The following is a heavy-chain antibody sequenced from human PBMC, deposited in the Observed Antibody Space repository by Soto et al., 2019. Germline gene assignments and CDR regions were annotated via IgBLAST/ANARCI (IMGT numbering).Heavy chain of an antibody. D-gene: IGHD3-3*01. V-gene: IGHV1-2*04. CDR3: ARGQRFSDWFDP. CDR1: GYTFTGYY. J-gene: IGHJ5*02. Sequence: ASVKVSCKASGYTFTGYYMHWVRQAPGQGLEWMGWINPNSGGTNYAQKFQGWVTMTRDTSISTAYMELSRLSSVTAADTAVYYCARGQRFSDWFDPWGQGTLVTVSS. CDR2: INPNSGGT.